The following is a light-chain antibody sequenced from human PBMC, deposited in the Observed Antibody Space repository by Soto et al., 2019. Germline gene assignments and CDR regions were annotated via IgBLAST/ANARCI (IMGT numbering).Light chain of an antibody. CDR1: SSDVGGYNY. V-gene: IGLV2-14*01. Sequence: QSALTQPASVSGSPGQSSTISCTGTSSDVGGYNYVSWYQQHPGKAPKLMINDVSNRPSGVSNRFSGSKSGNTASLTISGLQAEDEADYYCCSYTSSSTYVFGPGTKLTVL. CDR2: DVS. CDR3: CSYTSSSTYV. J-gene: IGLJ1*01.